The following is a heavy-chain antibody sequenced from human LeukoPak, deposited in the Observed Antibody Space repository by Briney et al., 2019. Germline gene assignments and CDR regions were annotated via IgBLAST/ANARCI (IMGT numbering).Heavy chain of an antibody. CDR2: IRSKIYGGTP. Sequence: GGSLRLSRTASGFTFGDYAMTWVRQARGRGLEWVGIIRSKIYGGTPEYAASVKGRFTISRDDSKGVAYLQMNSLKTEDTAVYYCTRDQTPYYWGQGTLVTVSS. CDR3: TRDQTPYY. CDR1: GFTFGDYA. J-gene: IGHJ4*02. V-gene: IGHV3-49*04.